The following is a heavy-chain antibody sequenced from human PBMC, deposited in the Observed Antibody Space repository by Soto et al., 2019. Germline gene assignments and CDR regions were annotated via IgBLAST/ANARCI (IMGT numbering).Heavy chain of an antibody. V-gene: IGHV3-23*01. J-gene: IGHJ6*02. D-gene: IGHD6-13*01. CDR1: GFAFSTYA. CDR3: AKVTKRAAAGRYEYYKYGMDV. Sequence: GSLRLSCAAAGFAFSTYAMTWVRQAPGKGLEWVSVISGSGGSSYYAASVKGRFTISRDNSKNTLFLQMNGMRAEDTAVYYCAKVTKRAAAGRYEYYKYGMDVWGQGTTVTVSS. CDR2: ISGSGGSS.